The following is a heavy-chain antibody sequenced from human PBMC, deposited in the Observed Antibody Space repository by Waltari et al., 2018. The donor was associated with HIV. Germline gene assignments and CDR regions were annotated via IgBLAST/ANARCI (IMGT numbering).Heavy chain of an antibody. CDR3: ARLGYCSSTSCYYYYYYGMDV. CDR2: MNPNSGNT. D-gene: IGHD2-2*01. J-gene: IGHJ6*02. V-gene: IGHV1-8*01. Sequence: QVQLVQSGAEVKKPGASVKVSCKASGYNFTSYDITWVRQATGQGLEWMGGMNPNSGNTGYAQKFQGRVTMTRNTSISTAYMELSSLRSEDTAVYYCARLGYCSSTSCYYYYYYGMDVWGQGTTVTVSS. CDR1: GYNFTSYD.